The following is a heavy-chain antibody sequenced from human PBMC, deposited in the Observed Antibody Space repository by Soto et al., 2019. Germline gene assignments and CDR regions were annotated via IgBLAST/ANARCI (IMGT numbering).Heavy chain of an antibody. CDR2: ISWNSGSM. J-gene: IGHJ3*02. D-gene: IGHD1-20*01. CDR1: GFTFHDFA. CDR3: AKDKGYNWNDVAAFDI. V-gene: IGHV3-9*01. Sequence: VQLVESGGGLVQPGKSLRISCAASGFTFHDFAMHWVRQAPGKGLEWVSGISWNSGSMGYADSVNGRVTISRDNAMNSLYLQMNSLRAEDTALYYCAKDKGYNWNDVAAFDIWGKGTMVTVSS.